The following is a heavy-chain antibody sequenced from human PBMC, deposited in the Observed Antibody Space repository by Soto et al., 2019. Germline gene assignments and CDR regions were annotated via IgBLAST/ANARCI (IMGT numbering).Heavy chain of an antibody. Sequence: GGSLRLSCTASGFTFSNYWMHWVRQAPGKGLVWVSRINGDGGSTNYADSVKGRFSISRDNAKNTLCLQMNSLRAEDTAVYYCVRSPYGSSRSDYWGQGTLVTVSS. CDR2: INGDGGST. D-gene: IGHD6-13*01. CDR1: GFTFSNYW. CDR3: VRSPYGSSRSDY. J-gene: IGHJ4*02. V-gene: IGHV3-74*01.